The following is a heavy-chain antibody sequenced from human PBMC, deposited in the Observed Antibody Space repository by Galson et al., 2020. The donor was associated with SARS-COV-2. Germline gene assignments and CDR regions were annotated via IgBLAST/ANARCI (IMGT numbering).Heavy chain of an antibody. J-gene: IGHJ4*02. V-gene: IGHV4-59*08. CDR1: GGSINTYY. CDR3: ASQERYSSGWVHLYY. Sequence: QTLSLTCTVSGGSINTYYWSWIRQPPGKGLEWIGHIYYSGSTNYNPSLKSRVTMSLDTSKQQFSLRLRSVTASDTAVYYCASQERYSSGWVHLYYWGQGTLVTVSS. CDR2: IYYSGST. D-gene: IGHD6-19*01.